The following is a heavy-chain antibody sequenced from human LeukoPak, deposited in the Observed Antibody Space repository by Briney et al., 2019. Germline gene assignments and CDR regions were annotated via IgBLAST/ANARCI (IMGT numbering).Heavy chain of an antibody. CDR2: INNSSSYI. Sequence: GGSLRLSCAASGFTFSSYSMNWVRQAPGKGLEWVANINNSSSYIYYADSVKGRFTISRDNAKNSLYLQMNSLRAEDTAVYYCARMGPYYDSSGYLFDYWGQGTLVTVSS. J-gene: IGHJ4*02. CDR3: ARMGPYYDSSGYLFDY. V-gene: IGHV3-21*05. D-gene: IGHD3-22*01. CDR1: GFTFSSYS.